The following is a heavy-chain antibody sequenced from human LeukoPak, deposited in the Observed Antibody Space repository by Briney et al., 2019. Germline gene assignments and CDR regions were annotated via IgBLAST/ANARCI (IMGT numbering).Heavy chain of an antibody. Sequence: SETLSLTCTVSGDSISSYYWSWIRQPAGKGLKWIGRIYTSGSTNYNPSLKSRVTMSVDTSKNQFSLKLSSVTAADTAVYYCARSSSWYKNYYYMDVWGKGTTVTVSS. CDR2: IYTSGST. CDR1: GDSISSYY. V-gene: IGHV4-4*07. D-gene: IGHD6-13*01. J-gene: IGHJ6*03. CDR3: ARSSSWYKNYYYMDV.